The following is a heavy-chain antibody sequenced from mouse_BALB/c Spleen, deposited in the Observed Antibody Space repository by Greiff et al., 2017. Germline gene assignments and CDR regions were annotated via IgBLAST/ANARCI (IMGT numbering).Heavy chain of an antibody. J-gene: IGHJ4*01. CDR1: GYTFTSYW. Sequence: QVQLKQSGADLAKPGASVKMSCKASGYTFTSYWMHWVKQRPGQGLEWIGYINPSTGYTEYNQKFKDKATLTADKSSSTAYMQLSSLTSEDSAVYYCARHLAYYAMDYWGQGTSVTVSS. CDR2: INPSTGYT. D-gene: IGHD6-1*01. CDR3: ARHLAYYAMDY. V-gene: IGHV1-7*01.